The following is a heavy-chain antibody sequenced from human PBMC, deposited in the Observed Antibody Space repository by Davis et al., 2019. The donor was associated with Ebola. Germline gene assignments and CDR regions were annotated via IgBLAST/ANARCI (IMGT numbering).Heavy chain of an antibody. V-gene: IGHV4-4*07. CDR2: IYTSGST. D-gene: IGHD6-19*01. CDR3: ARDRRYSSGWYLNYGMDV. J-gene: IGHJ6*02. CDR1: GGSISSYY. Sequence: PSETLSLTCTVSGGSISSYYWSWIRQPAGKGLEWIGRIYTSGSTNYNPSLKSRVTMSVDTSKNQFSLKLSSVTAADTAVYYCARDRRYSSGWYLNYGMDVWGQGTTVTVSS.